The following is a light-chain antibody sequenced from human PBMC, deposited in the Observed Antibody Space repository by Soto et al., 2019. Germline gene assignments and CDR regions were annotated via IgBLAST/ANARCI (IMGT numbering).Light chain of an antibody. CDR1: QIRGTN. V-gene: IGKV1-39*01. J-gene: IGKJ1*01. CDR3: HPSYFPPP. CDR2: GAS. Sequence: MRRAQDQFSLAASAGDRVTTSCRAGQIRGTNLKCYQERPGKAPKLLIFGASNLQSGVPSRFRGSGAGTDFTLTISGVQHEDFATYYAHPSYFPPPFGQLTK.